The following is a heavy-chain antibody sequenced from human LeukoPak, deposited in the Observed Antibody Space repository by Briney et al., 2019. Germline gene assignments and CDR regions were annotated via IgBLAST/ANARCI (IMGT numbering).Heavy chain of an antibody. CDR2: IYHSGST. V-gene: IGHV4-39*07. CDR1: NGSISNSTYY. J-gene: IGHJ6*03. D-gene: IGHD5-18*01. Sequence: SETLSLTCTVSNGSISNSTYYWGWIRQPPGKGLEWIGSIYHSGSTYYNPSLKSRVTISVDTSKNQSSLKLSSVTAADTAVYYCAREGPNTAIFFYYYYMDVWGKGTTVTVSS. CDR3: AREGPNTAIFFYYYYMDV.